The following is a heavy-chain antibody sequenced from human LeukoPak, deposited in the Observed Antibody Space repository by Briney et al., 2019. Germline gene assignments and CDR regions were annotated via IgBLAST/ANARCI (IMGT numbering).Heavy chain of an antibody. CDR1: GFTFSSYG. Sequence: PGGSLRLSCAASGFTFSSYGMHWVRQAPGKGLEWVAVISYDGSNKYYADSVKGRFTISRDNSKNTLYLQMNSLRAEDTAVYYCARESPVTTGPPYSFDSWGQGTLVTVSS. D-gene: IGHD4-17*01. J-gene: IGHJ4*02. CDR3: ARESPVTTGPPYSFDS. V-gene: IGHV3-30*03. CDR2: ISYDGSNK.